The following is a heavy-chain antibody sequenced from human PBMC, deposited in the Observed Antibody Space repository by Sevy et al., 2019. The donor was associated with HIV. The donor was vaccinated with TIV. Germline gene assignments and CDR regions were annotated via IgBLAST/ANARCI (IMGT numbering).Heavy chain of an antibody. D-gene: IGHD2-8*02. CDR3: AKRRVQSGLSGGGANFGMDV. CDR2: ITSNGGST. V-gene: IGHV3-23*01. Sequence: GGSLRLSCAASGFTFSSSAMTWVRQAPGKGLEWVSAITSNGGSTFYADSVKGRFTISRDNSRNTLYLQMNSLRAEDTAIYYCAKRRVQSGLSGGGANFGMDVCGRGTTVTVSS. CDR1: GFTFSSSA. J-gene: IGHJ6*02.